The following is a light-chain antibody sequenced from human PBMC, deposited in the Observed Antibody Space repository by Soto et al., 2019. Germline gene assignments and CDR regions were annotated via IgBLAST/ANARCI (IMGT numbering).Light chain of an antibody. CDR3: QQYDTSPRT. CDR1: QTVTRNY. V-gene: IGKV3-20*01. Sequence: EIVFTQAPGTLSLSTGERATLSCRASQTVTRNYLAWHQQKPGQTPRLLVYGASSRATGIPDRFSGSGSGTDFTLTISRLEPEDFAVYYCQQYDTSPRTFGQGTKV. CDR2: GAS. J-gene: IGKJ1*01.